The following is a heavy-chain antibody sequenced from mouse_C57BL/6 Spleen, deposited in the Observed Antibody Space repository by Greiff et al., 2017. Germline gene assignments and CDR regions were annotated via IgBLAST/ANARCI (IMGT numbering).Heavy chain of an antibody. CDR1: GFTFSSYG. CDR2: ISSGGSYT. V-gene: IGHV5-6*01. Sequence: EVMLVESGGDLVKPGGSLKLSCAASGFTFSSYGMSWARQTPDKRLEWVATISSGGSYTYYPDSVKGRFTISRDNAKNTLYLQMSSLKSEDTAMYYCASNEAWFAYWGQGTLVTVSA. CDR3: ASNEAWFAY. J-gene: IGHJ3*01.